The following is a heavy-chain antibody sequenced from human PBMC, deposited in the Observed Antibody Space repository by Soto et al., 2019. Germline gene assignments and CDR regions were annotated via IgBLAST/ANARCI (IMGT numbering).Heavy chain of an antibody. Sequence: QVQLVQSGGEVRKPGASVTVSCKASGYTFTSYGISWVRQAPGQGLEWMGWISGYNGKTNYALKVQDRVTMTTDTSTSTVYLELRSLRFDDTAVYYCAREGDVPYYYYGMDVWGQGTTVTVSS. CDR2: ISGYNGKT. CDR3: AREGDVPYYYYGMDV. V-gene: IGHV1-18*01. CDR1: GYTFTSYG. J-gene: IGHJ6*02. D-gene: IGHD2-21*02.